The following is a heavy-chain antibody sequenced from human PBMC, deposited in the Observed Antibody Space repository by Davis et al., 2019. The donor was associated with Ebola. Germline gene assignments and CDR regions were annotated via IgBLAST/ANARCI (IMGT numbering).Heavy chain of an antibody. J-gene: IGHJ3*02. Sequence: PSETLSLTCAVSGGSISSGGYSWSWIRQPPGKGLEWIGYIYHSGSTYYNPSLKSRVTISVDRSKNQFSLKLSSVTAADTAVYYCARAPLGYCSGGSCYAFDIWGQGTMVTVSS. D-gene: IGHD2-15*01. CDR3: ARAPLGYCSGGSCYAFDI. V-gene: IGHV4-30-2*01. CDR1: GGSISSGGYS. CDR2: IYHSGST.